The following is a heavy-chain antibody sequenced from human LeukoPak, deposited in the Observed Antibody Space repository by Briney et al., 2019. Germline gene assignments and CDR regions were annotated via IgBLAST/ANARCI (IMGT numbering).Heavy chain of an antibody. J-gene: IGHJ6*03. Sequence: SETLSLTCTVSGGSISGSVYYWGWIRQPPGKGLEWIGSIYYSGSTYYNPSLKSRLTMSVDTSKNQFSLKLSSVTASDTAVYYCARHGGDVTHYYHMDVWGKGTTVTVSS. CDR3: ARHGGDVTHYYHMDV. CDR1: GGSISGSVYY. D-gene: IGHD2-21*02. CDR2: IYYSGST. V-gene: IGHV4-39*01.